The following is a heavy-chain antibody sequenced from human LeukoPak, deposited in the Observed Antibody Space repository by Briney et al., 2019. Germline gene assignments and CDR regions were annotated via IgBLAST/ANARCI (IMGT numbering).Heavy chain of an antibody. CDR2: IYYSGST. CDR1: GGSVSSGSYY. Sequence: SETLSLTCTVSGGSVSSGSYYWSWIRQPPGKGLEWIGYIYYSGSTNYNPSLKSRVTISVDTSKYQFSLKLSSVTAADTAVYYCASTSAAMGRYFQHWGQGTLVTVSS. D-gene: IGHD2-2*01. CDR3: ASTSAAMGRYFQH. J-gene: IGHJ1*01. V-gene: IGHV4-61*01.